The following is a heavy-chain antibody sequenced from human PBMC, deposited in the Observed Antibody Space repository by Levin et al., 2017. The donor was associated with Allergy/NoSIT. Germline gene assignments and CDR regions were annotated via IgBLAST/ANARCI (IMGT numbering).Heavy chain of an antibody. J-gene: IGHJ2*01. Sequence: LSLTCAASGFTFSSYSMNWVRQAPGKGLEWVSYISSSSSTIYYADSVKGRFTISRDNAKNSLYLQMNSLRDEDTAVYYCAWGGMIVGYFDLWGRGTLVTVSS. CDR2: ISSSSSTI. V-gene: IGHV3-48*02. D-gene: IGHD3-22*01. CDR1: GFTFSSYS. CDR3: AWGGMIVGYFDL.